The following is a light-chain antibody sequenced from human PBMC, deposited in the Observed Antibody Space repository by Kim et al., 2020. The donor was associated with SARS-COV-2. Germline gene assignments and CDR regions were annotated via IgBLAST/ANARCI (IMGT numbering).Light chain of an antibody. Sequence: QSALTQPASVSGSPGQSSTISCTGTSSDVGGYIQVSWYQQHPGKAPKLIIYDVNKRPSGASDRFSGSKSANTASLTISGLQAEDEAEYYCASFTSSTTWVFGGGTKLTVL. CDR3: ASFTSSTTWV. CDR1: SSDVGGYIQ. V-gene: IGLV2-14*01. J-gene: IGLJ3*02. CDR2: DVN.